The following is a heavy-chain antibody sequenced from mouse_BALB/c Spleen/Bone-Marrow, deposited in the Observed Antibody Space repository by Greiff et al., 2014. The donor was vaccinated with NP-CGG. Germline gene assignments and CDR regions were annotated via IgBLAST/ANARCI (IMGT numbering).Heavy chain of an antibody. Sequence: EVKLEQSGAELVKPGASVKLSCTASGYNIKDTYMHWVKQRPEQGLEWIGRIDPANGNTKYDAKFQGKATLTADTSSNTAYMQLSSLTCEDTAVYYGARYYYGGSYFDYWGQGTTLTVSS. CDR1: GYNIKDTY. CDR2: IDPANGNT. V-gene: IGHV14-3*02. CDR3: ARYYYGGSYFDY. J-gene: IGHJ2*01. D-gene: IGHD1-1*01.